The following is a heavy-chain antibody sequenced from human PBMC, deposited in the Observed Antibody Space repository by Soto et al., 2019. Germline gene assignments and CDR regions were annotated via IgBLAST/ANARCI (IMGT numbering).Heavy chain of an antibody. CDR3: ARLRGGQLEDYYYYYGMDV. Sequence: LGESLKISCKGSGYSFTSYWISWVRQMPGKGLEWMGRIDPSDSYTNYSPSFQGHVTISADKSISTAYPQWSSLKASDTAMYYCARLRGGQLEDYYYYYGMDVWGQGTQGTVS. CDR2: IDPSDSYT. D-gene: IGHD6-6*01. J-gene: IGHJ6*02. CDR1: GYSFTSYW. V-gene: IGHV5-10-1*01.